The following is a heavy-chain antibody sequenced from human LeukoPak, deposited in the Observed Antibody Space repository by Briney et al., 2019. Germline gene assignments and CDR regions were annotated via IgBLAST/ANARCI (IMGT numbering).Heavy chain of an antibody. CDR2: INHSGST. Sequence: PSETLSLTCAVYGGSFNGYYWSWIRQPPGKGLEWIGEINHSGSTNYNPSLKIRVTTSVDTSKNQFSLTLSSVTAADTAVYYCARQIDPWAPFDPWGQGTLVTVSS. V-gene: IGHV4-34*01. CDR3: ARQIDPWAPFDP. J-gene: IGHJ5*02. D-gene: IGHD3-9*01. CDR1: GGSFNGYY.